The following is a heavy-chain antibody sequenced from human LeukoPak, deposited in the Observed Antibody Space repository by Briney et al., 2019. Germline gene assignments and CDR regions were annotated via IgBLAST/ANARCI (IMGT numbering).Heavy chain of an antibody. D-gene: IGHD5-18*01. CDR3: GKNRYSYGQDCDY. CDR2: ISGSGGTI. Sequence: GGSLRLSCAVSGFTFSSYAMSWVRQAPGKGLEWVSTISGSGGTINYADSVKGRFTISRDNSKNTLYLQMNSLRAEDTAVYYCGKNRYSYGQDCDYWGQGTLVTVSS. V-gene: IGHV3-23*01. CDR1: GFTFSSYA. J-gene: IGHJ4*02.